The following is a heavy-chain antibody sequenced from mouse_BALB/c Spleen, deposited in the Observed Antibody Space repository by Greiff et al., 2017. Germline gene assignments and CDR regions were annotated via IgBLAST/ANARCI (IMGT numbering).Heavy chain of an antibody. Sequence: LVKTGASVKISCKASGYSFTGYYMHWVKQSHGKSLEWIGYISCYNGATSYNQKFKGKATFTVDTSSSTAYMQFNSLTSEDSAVYYCARGLRRDYYAMDYWGQGTSVTVSS. D-gene: IGHD2-4*01. CDR1: GYSFTGYY. CDR2: ISCYNGAT. CDR3: ARGLRRDYYAMDY. V-gene: IGHV1S34*01. J-gene: IGHJ4*01.